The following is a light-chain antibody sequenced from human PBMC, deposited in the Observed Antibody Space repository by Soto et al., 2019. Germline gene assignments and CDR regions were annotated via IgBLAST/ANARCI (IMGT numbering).Light chain of an antibody. J-gene: IGKJ4*01. CDR1: QTLRTW. Sequence: DIQMTQSPSTLSASVGDRVTITCRASQTLRTWLAWYQQKPGKAPKLLIYDVSILQSGVPSRFSGSGSGTEFTLTIISLQPDDFATYYCQQYNGYPLTFGGGTKVDIK. CDR3: QQYNGYPLT. V-gene: IGKV1-5*01. CDR2: DVS.